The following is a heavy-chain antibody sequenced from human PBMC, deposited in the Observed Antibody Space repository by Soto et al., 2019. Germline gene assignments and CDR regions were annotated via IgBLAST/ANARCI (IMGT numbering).Heavy chain of an antibody. CDR2: IYYSGST. Sequence: SETLSLTCTVSGGSISSYYWSWIRQPPGKGLEWIGYIYYSGSTNYNPSLKSRVTISVDTSKNQFSLKLSSVTAADTAVYYCARGYDILTEDWFDPWGQGTLVTVSS. J-gene: IGHJ5*02. CDR1: GGSISSYY. D-gene: IGHD3-9*01. V-gene: IGHV4-59*01. CDR3: ARGYDILTEDWFDP.